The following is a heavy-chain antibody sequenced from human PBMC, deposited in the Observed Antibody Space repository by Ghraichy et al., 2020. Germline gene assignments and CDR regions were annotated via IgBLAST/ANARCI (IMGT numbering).Heavy chain of an antibody. CDR1: GGSISSGSYS. CDR3: ARAPYDDDGFYDDGFDI. V-gene: IGHV4-30-2*01. D-gene: IGHD3-22*01. CDR2: IYHSGNT. J-gene: IGHJ3*02. Sequence: LNISCAVSGGSISSGSYSWSWIRQPPGKGLEWIGYIYHSGNTYYNPSLKSRVTISLDSSKNQFSLKLSSVTAADTAVYYCARAPYDDDGFYDDGFDIWGQGTMFTVSS.